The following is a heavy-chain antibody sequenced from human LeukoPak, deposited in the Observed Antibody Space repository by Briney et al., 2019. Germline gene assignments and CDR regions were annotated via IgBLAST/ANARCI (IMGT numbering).Heavy chain of an antibody. CDR3: ARGWSYDY. J-gene: IGHJ4*02. Sequence: GGSLRLSCAASGFTFSPYWMHGVRKAPGPGLVWVSLINSDGSSTNYADSVKGRFTISRDNAKNTLYLQMNSLRAEDTAVYYCARGWSYDYWGQGTLVTVSS. CDR1: GFTFSPYW. V-gene: IGHV3-74*01. CDR2: INSDGSST.